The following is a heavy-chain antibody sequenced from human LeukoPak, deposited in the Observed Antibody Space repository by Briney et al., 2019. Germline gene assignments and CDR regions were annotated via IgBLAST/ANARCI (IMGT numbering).Heavy chain of an antibody. CDR1: GGSISNYF. CDR3: VRHTTSGWYQVVY. CDR2: ITYSGST. D-gene: IGHD6-19*01. V-gene: IGHV4-59*01. Sequence: ETLSLTCTVSGGSISNYFWSWIRQPPGKGLEWIGFITYSGSTDHNPSLKSRVSISVDASKNQFSLKLTSVTAADTAVYYCVRHTTSGWYQVVYWGQGTLVTVSS. J-gene: IGHJ4*02.